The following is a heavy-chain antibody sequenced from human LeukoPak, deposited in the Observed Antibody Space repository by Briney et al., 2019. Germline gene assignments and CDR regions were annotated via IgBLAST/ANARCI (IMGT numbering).Heavy chain of an antibody. V-gene: IGHV3-23*01. CDR1: GFTFNNYA. CDR2: ISGSDSGT. CDR3: AKAPLGRCTGAICYFFDY. D-gene: IGHD2-8*02. Sequence: GGSLRLSCAASGFTFNNYAMSWVRQAPGKGLEWVSAISGSDSGTYNADSVRGRFTISRDNSKNTLYLQMNSLRAEDAAVYYCAKAPLGRCTGAICYFFDYWGQGALVTVSS. J-gene: IGHJ4*02.